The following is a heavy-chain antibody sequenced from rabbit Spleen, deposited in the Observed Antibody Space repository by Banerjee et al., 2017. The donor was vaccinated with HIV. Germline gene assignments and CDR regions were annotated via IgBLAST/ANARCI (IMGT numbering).Heavy chain of an antibody. V-gene: IGHV1S43*01. CDR3: VRGASSSGYYSL. CDR2: IDPIFGAT. J-gene: IGHJ4*01. D-gene: IGHD1-1*01. CDR1: GFTISNNYW. Sequence: QEQLEESGGGLVKPGASLTLTCKASGFTISNNYWMNWVRQAPGKGLEWIGYIDPIFGATYYATWVKGRFTISSHNAQNTLYLQLTSLTAADTATYFCVRGASSSGYYSLWGQGTLVTVS.